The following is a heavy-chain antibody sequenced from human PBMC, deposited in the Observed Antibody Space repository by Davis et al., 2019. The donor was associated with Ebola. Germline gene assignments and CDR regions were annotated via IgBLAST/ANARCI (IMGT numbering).Heavy chain of an antibody. V-gene: IGHV3-74*01. Sequence: PGGSLRLSCAASGFTFSSYWTHWVRQAPGKGLVWVSRINSDGSSTSYADSVKGRFTISRDNAKNTLYLQMNSLRAEDTALYHCARVIAVAGTHFDYWGQGTLVTVSS. D-gene: IGHD6-19*01. J-gene: IGHJ4*02. CDR2: INSDGSST. CDR1: GFTFSSYW. CDR3: ARVIAVAGTHFDY.